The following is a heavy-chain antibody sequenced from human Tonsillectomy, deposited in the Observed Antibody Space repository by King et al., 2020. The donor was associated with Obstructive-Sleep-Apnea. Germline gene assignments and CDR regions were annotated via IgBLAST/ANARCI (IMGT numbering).Heavy chain of an antibody. CDR2: ISAYNGNT. CDR3: AKNYYDSSGYYSSDTFDL. D-gene: IGHD3-22*01. J-gene: IGHJ3*01. CDR1: GYTFTSNG. V-gene: IGHV1-18*01. Sequence: VQLVESGAEVKKPGASVKVSCKASGYTFTSNGISWVRQAPGQGLEWMGWISAYNGNTKYSQKLQGRVPMTTDTSTSTAYMELRSLRSDDTAVYYCAKNYYDSSGYYSSDTFDLWGQGTMVIVSS.